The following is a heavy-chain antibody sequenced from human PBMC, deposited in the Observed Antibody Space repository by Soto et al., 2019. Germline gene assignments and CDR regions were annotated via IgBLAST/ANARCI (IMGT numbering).Heavy chain of an antibody. CDR3: AKASGYCSSSTCSRLIYYYYGMDV. CDR2: MSYDGGDK. D-gene: IGHD2-2*01. J-gene: IGHJ6*02. V-gene: IGHV3-30*18. CDR1: GFTFTSYG. Sequence: GGSLRLSCAASGFTFTSYGMHWVRQAPGKGLEWVAVMSYDGGDKYYADSVKGRFTISRDNSKNTLYLQMNSLRAEDTAVYYCAKASGYCSSSTCSRLIYYYYGMDVWGQGTTVTVSS.